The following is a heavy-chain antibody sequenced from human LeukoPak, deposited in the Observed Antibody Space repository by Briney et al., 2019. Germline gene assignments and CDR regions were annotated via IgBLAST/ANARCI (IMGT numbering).Heavy chain of an antibody. V-gene: IGHV3-74*01. CDR3: ARAPAEIGGYYPEYFRH. Sequence: GGSLRLSCAASGLTFSRYWMHWVRQAPGKGLVWVSRIQSDGSTNYADSVKGRFTISRDNAKNTVSLQMNSLRAEDTGVYYCARAPAEIGGYYPEYFRHWGQGTLVTVSS. J-gene: IGHJ1*01. D-gene: IGHD3-22*01. CDR2: IQSDGST. CDR1: GLTFSRYW.